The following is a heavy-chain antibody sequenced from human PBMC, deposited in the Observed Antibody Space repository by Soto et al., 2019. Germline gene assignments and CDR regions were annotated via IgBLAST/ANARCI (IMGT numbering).Heavy chain of an antibody. CDR2: IYHSGST. D-gene: IGHD2-2*01. V-gene: IGHV4-30-2*01. J-gene: IGHJ4*02. CDR1: GGSLSSGGYS. Sequence: QLQLQESGSGLVKPSQTLSLTCAVSGGSLSSGGYSWRWLRQPPGKGLEWIGYIYHSGSTYYNPSLMSRVTISEDRSKNQVSLKLSSVTAADTAGYYCARVPDYWGQGTLVTVSS. CDR3: ARVPDY.